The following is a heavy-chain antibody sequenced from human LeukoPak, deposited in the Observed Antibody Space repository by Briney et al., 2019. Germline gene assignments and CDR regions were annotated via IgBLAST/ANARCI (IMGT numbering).Heavy chain of an antibody. V-gene: IGHV1-18*01. Sequence: GASVKVSCKASGYTFTSYGISWVRQAPGQGLEWMGWISAYNGNTNYAQKLQGRVTMTEDTSTDTAYMELSSLRSEDTAVYYCATEIGEAVAGTNGPYYYYGMDVWGQGTTVTVSS. CDR3: ATEIGEAVAGTNGPYYYYGMDV. CDR2: ISAYNGNT. CDR1: GYTFTSYG. D-gene: IGHD6-19*01. J-gene: IGHJ6*02.